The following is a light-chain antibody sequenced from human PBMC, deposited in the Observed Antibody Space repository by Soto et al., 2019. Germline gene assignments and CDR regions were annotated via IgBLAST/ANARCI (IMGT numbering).Light chain of an antibody. CDR3: QQYNKWPPIT. CDR1: QSVSSN. Sequence: EIVMTQSPASLSVSPGERATLSCRASQSVSSNLAWHQQKPGQAPRLLIYGASTRATGIPARFSGSGSGTEFTLTISSLQSEDFAVYYCQQYNKWPPITFGQGKRLEIK. CDR2: GAS. V-gene: IGKV3-15*01. J-gene: IGKJ5*01.